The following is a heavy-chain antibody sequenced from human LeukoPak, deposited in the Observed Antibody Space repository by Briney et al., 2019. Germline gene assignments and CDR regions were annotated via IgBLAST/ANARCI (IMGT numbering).Heavy chain of an antibody. J-gene: IGHJ4*02. V-gene: IGHV3-21*01. CDR1: GFTFSSYS. CDR3: AKEVYHESSAYSDY. Sequence: PGGSLRLSCAASGFTFSSYSMNWARQAPGKGLEWVSSISSSSSYIYYADSVKGRFTISRDNAKNSLYLQMNSLRAEDTAVYYCAKEVYHESSAYSDYWGQGTLVTVSS. CDR2: ISSSSSYI. D-gene: IGHD3-22*01.